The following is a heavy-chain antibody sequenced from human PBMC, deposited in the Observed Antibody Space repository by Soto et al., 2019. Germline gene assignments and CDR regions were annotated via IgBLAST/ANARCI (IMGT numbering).Heavy chain of an antibody. CDR1: GGSISSYS. CDR2: IYYSGST. Sequence: SETLSLTCTVSGGSISSYSWSWIRQPPGKGLEWIGYIYYSGSTNYNPSLKSRVTISVDTSKNQFSLKLSSVTAADTAVYYCARGGMDVWGRGTTVTVSS. J-gene: IGHJ6*04. CDR3: ARGGMDV. V-gene: IGHV4-59*01.